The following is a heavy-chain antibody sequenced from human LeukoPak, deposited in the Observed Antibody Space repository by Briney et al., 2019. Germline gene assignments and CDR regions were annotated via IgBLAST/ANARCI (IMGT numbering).Heavy chain of an antibody. J-gene: IGHJ6*02. CDR3: ARAGEVDYGDSHYYYYGMDV. D-gene: IGHD4-17*01. CDR1: GGSISSGGYS. Sequence: PSETLSLTCAVSGGSISSGGYSWSWIRQPPGKGLEWIGYIYHSGSTYYNPSLKSRVTISVDTSKNQFSLKLSSVTAADTAVYYCARAGEVDYGDSHYYYYGMDVWGQGTTVTVSS. CDR2: IYHSGST. V-gene: IGHV4-30-2*01.